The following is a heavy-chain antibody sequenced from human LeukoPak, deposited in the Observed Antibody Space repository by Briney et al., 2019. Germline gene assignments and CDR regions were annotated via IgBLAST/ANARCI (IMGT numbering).Heavy chain of an antibody. J-gene: IGHJ6*03. CDR2: INHRGST. D-gene: IGHD3-3*01. CDR1: GGSFSGYY. Sequence: SETLSLTCAVYGGSFSGYYWSRIRQPPAQGMESIGEINHRGSTNYNPSLKSRVTISVDTSKNQFSLKLSSVTAADTAVYYCARVHSGAKYDFWSGYYTGTRKTLKYYYYYMDVWGRGTTVTVSS. CDR3: ARVHSGAKYDFWSGYYTGTRKTLKYYYYYMDV. V-gene: IGHV4-34*01.